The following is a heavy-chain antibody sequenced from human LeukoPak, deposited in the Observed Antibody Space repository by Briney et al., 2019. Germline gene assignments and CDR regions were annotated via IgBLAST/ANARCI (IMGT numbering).Heavy chain of an antibody. V-gene: IGHV3-7*01. CDR1: GLTFSSSW. CDR3: ARDLAYSRLDY. J-gene: IGHJ4*02. Sequence: GGSLRLPCAVSGLTFSSSWMDWVRRAPGKGLEWVASINPEGSEKYSADSVKGRFTISRDNAKNSLYLQMDSLRVEDTAFYYCARDLAYSRLDYWGQGMLVTVSS. D-gene: IGHD5-18*01. CDR2: INPEGSEK.